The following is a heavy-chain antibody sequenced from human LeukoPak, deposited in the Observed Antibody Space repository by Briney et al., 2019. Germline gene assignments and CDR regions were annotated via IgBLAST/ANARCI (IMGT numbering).Heavy chain of an antibody. J-gene: IGHJ3*02. CDR3: ARDPPDGYNGGI. Sequence: GASVKVSCKASGYTFTSYGISWVRQAPGQGLEWMGWISAYNGNTNYAQKLQGRATMTTDTSTSTTYMELRSLRSDDTAVYYCARDPPDGYNGGIWGQGTMVTVSS. CDR1: GYTFTSYG. CDR2: ISAYNGNT. D-gene: IGHD5-24*01. V-gene: IGHV1-18*01.